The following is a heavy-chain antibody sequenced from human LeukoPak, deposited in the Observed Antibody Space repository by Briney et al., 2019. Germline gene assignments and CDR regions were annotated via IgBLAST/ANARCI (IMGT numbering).Heavy chain of an antibody. V-gene: IGHV3-30*18. Sequence: PGRSLRLSCAASGFTFSNYGMHWVRQAPGKGLEWVAVISYDGSNTYYADSVKGRFTISRDNSKNTLYLQMSSLRPEDTGVYYCAKEGRRIAVAGSYFDDWGQGTLVIVSS. CDR1: GFTFSNYG. CDR3: AKEGRRIAVAGSYFDD. D-gene: IGHD6-19*01. J-gene: IGHJ4*02. CDR2: ISYDGSNT.